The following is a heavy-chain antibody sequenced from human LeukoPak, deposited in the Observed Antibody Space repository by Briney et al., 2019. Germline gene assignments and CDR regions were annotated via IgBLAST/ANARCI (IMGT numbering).Heavy chain of an antibody. Sequence: AGYLRLSCTASEFTFSSYTMMWVRPAPGQELKGVSTIISSNYTSYAESVKGRFNISRENANNSLYLQMNSLRAEDTAVYYCARDSPSGSYYYFYYWGQGTLVTVSP. D-gene: IGHD1-26*01. CDR2: IISSNYT. V-gene: IGHV3-21*01. CDR3: ARDSPSGSYYYFYY. CDR1: EFTFSSYT. J-gene: IGHJ4*02.